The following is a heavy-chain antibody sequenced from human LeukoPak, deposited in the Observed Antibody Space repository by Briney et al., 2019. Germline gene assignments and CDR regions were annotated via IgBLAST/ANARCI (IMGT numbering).Heavy chain of an antibody. CDR2: INPSGGST. D-gene: IGHD2-15*01. J-gene: IGHJ4*02. Sequence: GASVKVSCKASGYTFSRYYMHWVRQAPGKGLEWMGIINPSGGSTSYAQKFQGRVTMTRDTITSTIYMELSSLRSEDTAVYYCARDIYCSGGSCYPGGYFDYWGRGTQVTVSS. CDR3: ARDIYCSGGSCYPGGYFDY. V-gene: IGHV1-46*01. CDR1: GYTFSRYY.